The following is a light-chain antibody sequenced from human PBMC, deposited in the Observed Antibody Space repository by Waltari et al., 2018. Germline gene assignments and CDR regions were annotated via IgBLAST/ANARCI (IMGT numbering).Light chain of an antibody. J-gene: IGLJ2*01. Sequence: QSALTQPASVSGSPGQSLTIYCTGTSSDIGSYHLVSWYQQHPGKAPKLMIYEGNKRPSGISNRFSGSKSGNTASLTISGLQAEDEADYFCCSYAGSSTFVVFGGGTKLTVL. CDR3: CSYAGSSTFVV. CDR2: EGN. CDR1: SSDIGSYHL. V-gene: IGLV2-23*03.